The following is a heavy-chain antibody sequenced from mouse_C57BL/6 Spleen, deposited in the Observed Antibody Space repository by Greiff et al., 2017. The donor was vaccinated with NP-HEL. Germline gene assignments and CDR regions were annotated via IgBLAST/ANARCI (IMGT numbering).Heavy chain of an antibody. CDR1: GYTFTSYW. CDR2: IYPSDSET. CDR3: ARRSYYYGSSSYWYFDV. J-gene: IGHJ1*03. Sequence: QVQLQQPGAELVRPGSSVKLSCKASGYTFTSYWMDWVKQRPGQGLEWIGNIYPSDSETHYNQKFKDKATLTVDKSSSTAYMQLSSLTSEDSAVYYCARRSYYYGSSSYWYFDVWGTGTTVTVSS. V-gene: IGHV1-61*01. D-gene: IGHD1-1*01.